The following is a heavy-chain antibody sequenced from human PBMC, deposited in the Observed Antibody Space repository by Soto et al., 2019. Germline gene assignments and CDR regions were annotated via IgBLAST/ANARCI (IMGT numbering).Heavy chain of an antibody. Sequence: ASVKVSCKASGYTFTSYYMHWVRQAPGQGLEWMGIINPSGGSTSYAQKFQGRVTMTRDTSTSTVYMELSSLRSEDTAVYYCARGLSQQLVPPQFDYWGQGTLVTVSS. V-gene: IGHV1-46*01. D-gene: IGHD6-13*01. CDR3: ARGLSQQLVPPQFDY. CDR2: INPSGGST. J-gene: IGHJ4*02. CDR1: GYTFTSYY.